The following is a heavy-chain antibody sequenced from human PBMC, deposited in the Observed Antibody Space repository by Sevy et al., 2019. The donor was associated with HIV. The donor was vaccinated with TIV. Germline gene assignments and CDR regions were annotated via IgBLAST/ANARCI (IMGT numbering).Heavy chain of an antibody. J-gene: IGHJ4*02. V-gene: IGHV3-7*01. D-gene: IGHD4-4*01. CDR1: GFTFSSYW. CDR2: INQDGSGK. Sequence: GGSLRLSCAGSGFTFSSYWMSWVRQAPGKGLEWVANINQDGSGKNYVDSVKGRFTISRDNAKNSLYLQMNSLRAEDTAVYYCARDPFSKADYWGQGTLVTVSS. CDR3: ARDPFSKADY.